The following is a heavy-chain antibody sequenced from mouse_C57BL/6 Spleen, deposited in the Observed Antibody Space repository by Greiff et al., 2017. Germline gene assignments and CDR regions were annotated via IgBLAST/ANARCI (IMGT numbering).Heavy chain of an antibody. D-gene: IGHD2-4*01. V-gene: IGHV5-9-1*02. CDR3: TRERGSYYDYDGWFAY. CDR2: ISSGGDYI. J-gene: IGHJ3*01. CDR1: GFTFSSYA. Sequence: DVQLVESGEGLVKPGGSLKLSCAASGFTFSSYAMSWVRQTPEKRLEWVAYISSGGDYIYYADTVKGRFTISRDNARNTLYLQMSSLKSEDTAMYYCTRERGSYYDYDGWFAYWGQGTLVTVSA.